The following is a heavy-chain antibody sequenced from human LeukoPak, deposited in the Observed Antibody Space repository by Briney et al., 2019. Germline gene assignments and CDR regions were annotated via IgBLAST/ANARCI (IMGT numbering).Heavy chain of an antibody. D-gene: IGHD7-27*01. CDR1: GGSVSSSNYY. V-gene: IGHV4-39*01. CDR2: IYYSGST. Sequence: SETLSLTCTVSGGSVSSSNYYWGWIRQPPGKGLEWIGSIYYSGSTYYNPSLKSRVTISVDTSKNQFSLKLSSVTAADTAVYYCARTNLALTALDYWGQGTLVTVSS. CDR3: ARTNLALTALDY. J-gene: IGHJ4*02.